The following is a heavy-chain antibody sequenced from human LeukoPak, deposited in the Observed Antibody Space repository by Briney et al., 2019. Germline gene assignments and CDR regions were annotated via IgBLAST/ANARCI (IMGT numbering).Heavy chain of an antibody. CDR1: GFNFSSHG. CDR2: IPYDGSYK. D-gene: IGHD3-3*02. V-gene: IGHV3-30*02. CDR3: AKVVLVYYYMDV. Sequence: GGSLRLSCAAPGFNFSSHGMHWGRQAPGKGLERVAFIPYDGSYKYYVDSVKGRFTISRDNSKHTLYLQMNSLRAEDTAVYYCAKVVLVYYYMDVWGKGTTVTVSS. J-gene: IGHJ6*03.